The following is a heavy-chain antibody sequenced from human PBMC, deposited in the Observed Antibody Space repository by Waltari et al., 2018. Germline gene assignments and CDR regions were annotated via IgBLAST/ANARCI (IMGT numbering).Heavy chain of an antibody. CDR2: IYYSGST. J-gene: IGHJ4*02. D-gene: IGHD6-19*01. CDR3: ARHEISVSGWYLFDY. V-gene: IGHV4-39*01. CDR1: GGSISSSSYY. Sequence: QLQLQESGPGLVKPSETLSLTCTVSGGSISSSSYYWGWIRQPPGKVLEWIGSIYYSGSTYDNRSLKSRVTIAVDTSKNQLSLKLSSVTAADTAVYYCARHEISVSGWYLFDYWGQGTLVTVSS.